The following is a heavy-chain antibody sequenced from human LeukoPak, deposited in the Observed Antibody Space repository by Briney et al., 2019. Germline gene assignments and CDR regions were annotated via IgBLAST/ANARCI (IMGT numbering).Heavy chain of an antibody. CDR2: ISSSSSYI. CDR1: GFTFSSYS. V-gene: IGHV3-21*04. CDR3: GKRELWHGSGEDA. Sequence: GGSLRLSCAASGFTFSSYSMNWVRQAPGKGLEWVSSISSSSSYIYYADSVKGRFTISRDNAKNSLYLQMNSLRAEDTAVYYCGKRELWHGSGEDAWGQGTTVTVSS. D-gene: IGHD3-10*01. J-gene: IGHJ6*02.